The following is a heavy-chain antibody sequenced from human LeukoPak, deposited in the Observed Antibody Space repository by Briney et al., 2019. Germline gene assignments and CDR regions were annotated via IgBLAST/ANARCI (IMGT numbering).Heavy chain of an antibody. Sequence: PGGSLRLSCAASGFTFSSYWMHWARQAPGKGLVWVSRISSDGSSTSYADSVKGRFTISRDNAKNTLYLQMNSLRAEDTAVYYCTRGDFFDYWGQGTLVTVSS. CDR2: ISSDGSST. CDR1: GFTFSSYW. V-gene: IGHV3-74*01. J-gene: IGHJ4*02. CDR3: TRGDFFDY.